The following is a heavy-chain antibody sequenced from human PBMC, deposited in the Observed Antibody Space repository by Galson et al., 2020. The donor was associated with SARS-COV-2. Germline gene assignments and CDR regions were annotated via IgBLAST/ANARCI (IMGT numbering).Heavy chain of an antibody. CDR2: ISVSGVST. D-gene: IGHD5-18*01. CDR3: ARDLGGYPSY. CDR1: GFTFSSYV. J-gene: IGHJ4*02. Sequence: TGGSLRLSCAASGFTFSSYVMSWVRQAPGKGLEWVSAISVSGVSTYYADSVRGRFTISRDNSKNTLYLQMDSLRAEDTAVYYCARDLGGYPSYWGQGTLVTVSS. V-gene: IGHV3-23*01.